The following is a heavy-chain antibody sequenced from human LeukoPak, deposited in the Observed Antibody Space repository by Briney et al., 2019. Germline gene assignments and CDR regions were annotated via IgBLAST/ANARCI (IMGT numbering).Heavy chain of an antibody. CDR2: MNPNSGNA. CDR3: ARVDSSGWQY. D-gene: IGHD6-19*01. V-gene: IGHV1-8*03. Sequence: ASVTVSCMASGYTFTSYDINWVRQAAGQGLEWMGWMNPNSGNAGYAQKFQGRVTITRNTSISTAYMELSSLRSEDTAVYYCARVDSSGWQYWGQGTLVTVSS. J-gene: IGHJ4*02. CDR1: GYTFTSYD.